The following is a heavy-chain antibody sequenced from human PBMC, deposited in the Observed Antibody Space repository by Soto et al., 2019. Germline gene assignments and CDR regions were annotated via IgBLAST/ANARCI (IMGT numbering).Heavy chain of an antibody. J-gene: IGHJ4*02. CDR1: GFTFSTFA. CDR2: ITGSGSTI. V-gene: IGHV3-23*01. CDR3: AKNKRGSIDY. Sequence: EVQLWESGGDLVQPGGSLRLSCAASGFTFSTFAMNWVRQAPGKGLEWISIITGSGSTIHYADSVKGRFTISRDNSRYTVFLQMNNLRGEDTAVYYCAKNKRGSIDYWGQGTLVTVCS. D-gene: IGHD6-13*01.